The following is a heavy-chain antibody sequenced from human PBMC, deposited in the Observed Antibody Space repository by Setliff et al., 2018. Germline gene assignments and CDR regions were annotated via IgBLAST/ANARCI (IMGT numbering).Heavy chain of an antibody. CDR1: GYTFSNYG. Sequence: ASVKVSCKASGYTFSNYGVTWVRQAPGQGLEWMGWVTVYNGNTKYAQNLQGRLTLTTDISTSTAYMELGSLTTDDTAVYYCSRLVRFCTKTACQRLSGGEFWGQGTLVTVSS. J-gene: IGHJ4*02. CDR2: VTVYNGNT. V-gene: IGHV1-18*01. CDR3: SRLVRFCTKTACQRLSGGEF. D-gene: IGHD3-3*01.